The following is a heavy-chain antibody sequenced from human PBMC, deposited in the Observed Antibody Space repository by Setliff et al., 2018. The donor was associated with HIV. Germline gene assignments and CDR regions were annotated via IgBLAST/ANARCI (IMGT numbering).Heavy chain of an antibody. CDR2: IIPIFGTA. Sequence: SVKVSCKASGGTFSSYAISWVRQAPGQGLEWTGGIIPIFGTANYAQKFQGRVTITADESTSTAYMELSSLRSEDTAVYYCARVGTGATEYFDYWGQGTLVTVSS. CDR1: GGTFSSYA. V-gene: IGHV1-69*13. D-gene: IGHD1-26*01. CDR3: ARVGTGATEYFDY. J-gene: IGHJ4*02.